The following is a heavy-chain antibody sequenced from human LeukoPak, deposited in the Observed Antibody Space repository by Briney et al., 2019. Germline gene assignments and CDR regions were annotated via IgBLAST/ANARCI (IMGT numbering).Heavy chain of an antibody. CDR1: GITFSSYS. Sequence: GGSLRLSCVASGITFSSYSMNWVRQAPGKGLEWVSRITSEGSSTSYADSVKGRFTISRDNSKNTLYLQMNSLRAEDTAVYYCARDSDFDSSGYYPYYYYYYNMDVWGQGTTVTVSS. J-gene: IGHJ6*02. CDR3: ARDSDFDSSGYYPYYYYYYNMDV. CDR2: ITSEGSST. V-gene: IGHV3-74*01. D-gene: IGHD3-22*01.